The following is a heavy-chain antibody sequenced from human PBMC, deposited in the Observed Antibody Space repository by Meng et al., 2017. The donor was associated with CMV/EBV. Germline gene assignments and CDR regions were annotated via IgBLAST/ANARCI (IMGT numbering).Heavy chain of an antibody. D-gene: IGHD3-10*01. V-gene: IGHV3-21*01. CDR2: ISSSSSYI. CDR3: ARGGY. Sequence: EGQLVGPGGRGVKPVRSLSRSWAAVAFTVSSYSMDWVRQAPGKGLEWVSCISSSSSYIYYADSVKGRFTIPRDNAKNSLYQQMTSLRAEDTAVYYCARGGYWGQGTLVTVFS. J-gene: IGHJ4*02. CDR1: AFTVSSYS.